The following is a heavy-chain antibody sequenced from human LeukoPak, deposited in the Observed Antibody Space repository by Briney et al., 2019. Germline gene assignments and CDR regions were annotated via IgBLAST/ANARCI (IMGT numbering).Heavy chain of an antibody. CDR3: ARMVRGWYNYFDY. CDR1: GGSLSSYY. D-gene: IGHD6-19*01. Sequence: SETLSLTCTVSGGSLSSYYWSWIRRPPGKGLEWIGYIYYSGSTNYNPSLKSRVTISVDTSKNQFSLKLSSVTAADTAVYYCARMVRGWYNYFDYWGQGTLVTVSS. CDR2: IYYSGST. V-gene: IGHV4-59*01. J-gene: IGHJ4*02.